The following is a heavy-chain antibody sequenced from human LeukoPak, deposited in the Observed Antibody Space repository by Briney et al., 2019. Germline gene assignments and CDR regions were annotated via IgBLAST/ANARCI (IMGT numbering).Heavy chain of an antibody. V-gene: IGHV3-48*03. Sequence: GGSLRLSCAASGFAFSGYGMDWFGQAPGRGLEWISYISTSGSTIYYADSVKGRFTVSRDNAKNSLYLQMNSLRAEDTAVYYCARSGGYYDYWGQGTLVSVSS. CDR3: ARSGGYYDY. CDR1: GFAFSGYG. CDR2: ISTSGSTI. J-gene: IGHJ4*02. D-gene: IGHD4-23*01.